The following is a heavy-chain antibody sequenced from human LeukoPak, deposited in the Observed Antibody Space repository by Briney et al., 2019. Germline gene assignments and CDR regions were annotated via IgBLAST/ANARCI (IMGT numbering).Heavy chain of an antibody. Sequence: GGSLRLSCAASGFTFSNYAMSWVRQAPGKGLEWVSAISGSADHTYYADSVKGRFTISRDNSKNTLYLQMNSLRAEDTAVYYCAKDETYYYDSGSYSSTIDYWGQGTLVTVSS. CDR3: AKDETYYYDSGSYSSTIDY. J-gene: IGHJ4*02. D-gene: IGHD3-10*01. V-gene: IGHV3-23*01. CDR1: GFTFSNYA. CDR2: ISGSADHT.